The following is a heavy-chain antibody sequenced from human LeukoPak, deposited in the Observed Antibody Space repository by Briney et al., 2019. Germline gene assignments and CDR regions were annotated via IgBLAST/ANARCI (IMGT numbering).Heavy chain of an antibody. D-gene: IGHD3-9*01. CDR3: ARGLRYFDWLSSNFDY. V-gene: IGHV1-18*01. Sequence: ASVKVSCKASGYTFTSYGISWVRQAPGQGLECMGWISAYNGNTNYAQKLQGRVTMTTDTSTSTAYMELRSLRSDDTAVYYCARGLRYFDWLSSNFDYWGQGTLVTVSS. CDR2: ISAYNGNT. CDR1: GYTFTSYG. J-gene: IGHJ4*02.